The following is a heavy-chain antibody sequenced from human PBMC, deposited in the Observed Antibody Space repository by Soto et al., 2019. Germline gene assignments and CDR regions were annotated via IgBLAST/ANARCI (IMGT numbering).Heavy chain of an antibody. CDR1: GYTFTSYA. J-gene: IGHJ3*02. D-gene: IGHD3-22*01. Sequence: ASVKVSCKASGYTFTSYAMHWVRQAPGQRLEWMGRINAGNGNTKYSQKFQGRVTITRDTSASTAYMELSSLRSEDTAVYYCARDYYDSRGRAFDIWGQGTMVTVSS. CDR2: INAGNGNT. CDR3: ARDYYDSRGRAFDI. V-gene: IGHV1-3*01.